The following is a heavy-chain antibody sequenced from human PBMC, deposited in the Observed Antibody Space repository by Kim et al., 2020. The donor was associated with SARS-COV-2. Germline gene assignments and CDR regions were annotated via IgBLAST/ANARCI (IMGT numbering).Heavy chain of an antibody. CDR3: ALPYYDIYYYYGMDV. CDR2: ISGSGGST. D-gene: IGHD3-9*01. Sequence: GGSLRLSCAASGFTFSSYAMSWVRQAPGKGLEWVSAISGSGGSTYYADSVKGRFTISRDNSENTLYLQMNSLRAEDTAVYYCALPYYDIYYYYGMDVWGQGTTVTVSS. CDR1: GFTFSSYA. V-gene: IGHV3-23*01. J-gene: IGHJ6*02.